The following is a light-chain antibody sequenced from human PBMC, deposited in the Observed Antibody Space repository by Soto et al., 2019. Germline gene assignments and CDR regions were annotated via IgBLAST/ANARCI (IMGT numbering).Light chain of an antibody. CDR3: HQYHSFAFT. CDR2: DVF. V-gene: IGKV1-5*01. J-gene: IGKJ2*01. Sequence: DIQMTQSPSSLSASVGDRVTITCRASQSITYWLAWYQQKPGRAPKLLIYDVFNLPSWVPSRFSGSGSGTEFSLTISSLQPDYSATYSCHQYHSFAFTFGQGTKLEIK. CDR1: QSITYW.